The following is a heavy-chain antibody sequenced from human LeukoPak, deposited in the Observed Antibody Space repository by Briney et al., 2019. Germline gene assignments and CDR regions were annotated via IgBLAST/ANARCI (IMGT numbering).Heavy chain of an antibody. CDR1: GFSLSTSGVG. V-gene: IGHV2-5*01. D-gene: IGHD3-22*01. Sequence: SGPTLVNPTQTLTLTCTFSGFSLSTSGVGVGWIRQPPGKALEWLALIYWNDDKRYSPSLKSRLTITQDPSKNQVVLTMTNIDPVDTPTYYCAPRTYYDDSIGPTAYALDIWGQGTMVTVSS. J-gene: IGHJ3*02. CDR2: IYWNDDK. CDR3: APRTYYDDSIGPTAYALDI.